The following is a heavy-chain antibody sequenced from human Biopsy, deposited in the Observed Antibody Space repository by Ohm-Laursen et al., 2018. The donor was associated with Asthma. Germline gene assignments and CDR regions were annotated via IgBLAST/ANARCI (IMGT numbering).Heavy chain of an antibody. CDR1: GFTFSSHA. J-gene: IGHJ1*01. CDR3: ARTFHFWSPYHAEHYQL. V-gene: IGHV3-7*01. CDR2: IKHDGSEK. D-gene: IGHD3-3*02. Sequence: SLRLSCAASGFTFSSHALSWVRQVPGKGLEWVANIKHDGSEKNHVDSLKGRFTISRDNAKNSLYLQMNSLRAEDTAVYYCARTFHFWSPYHAEHYQLWGQGTLVTVSS.